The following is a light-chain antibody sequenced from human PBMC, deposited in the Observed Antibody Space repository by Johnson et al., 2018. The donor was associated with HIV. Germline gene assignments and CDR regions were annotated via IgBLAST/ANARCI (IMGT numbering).Light chain of an antibody. CDR1: RSNIGNNY. CDR3: GAWDSTLNAYV. V-gene: IGLV1-51*02. J-gene: IGLJ1*01. CDR2: ENN. Sequence: QLVLTQPPSVSAAPGQKVTISCSGSRSNIGNNYVSWYQQLPGTAPKLLIYENNKRPSGIPDRFSGSKSGTSATLGITGLQTGDEGDYFCGAWDSTLNAYVCGTGTKLTVL.